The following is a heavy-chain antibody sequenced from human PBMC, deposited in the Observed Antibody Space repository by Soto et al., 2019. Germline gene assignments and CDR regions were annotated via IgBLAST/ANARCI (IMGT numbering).Heavy chain of an antibody. CDR3: VRDYQYGFDM. CDR2: ISSSSSTI. CDR1: GFTFSSYS. J-gene: IGHJ3*02. D-gene: IGHD3-16*02. V-gene: IGHV3-48*01. Sequence: GGSLRLSCAASGFTFSSYSMNWVRQAPGKGLEWVSYISSSSSTIYYADSVRGRFTISRDNAKNSLYLQMNSLRAEDTAVYYCVRDYQYGFDMWGQGTMVTVSS.